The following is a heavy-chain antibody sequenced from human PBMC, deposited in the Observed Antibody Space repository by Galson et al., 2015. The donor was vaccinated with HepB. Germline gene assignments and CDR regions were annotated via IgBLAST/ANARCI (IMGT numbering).Heavy chain of an antibody. V-gene: IGHV3-74*01. Sequence: LSCAVSGFTFSSYWMHWVRQAPGKGLVWVSRINSDGSRTYYADSVKGRFTISRDNAKSTVFLQMNILRDEDTAVYYCARGLSGRYGMDVWGQGTTVTVSS. CDR2: INSDGSRT. D-gene: IGHD2-15*01. CDR3: ARGLSGRYGMDV. CDR1: GFTFSSYW. J-gene: IGHJ6*02.